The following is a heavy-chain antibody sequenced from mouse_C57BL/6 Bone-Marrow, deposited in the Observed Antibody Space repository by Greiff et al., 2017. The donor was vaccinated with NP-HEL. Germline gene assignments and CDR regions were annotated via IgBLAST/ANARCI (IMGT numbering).Heavy chain of an antibody. V-gene: IGHV1-69*01. CDR2: IDPSDSYT. Sequence: QVQLQQPGAELVMPGASVKLSCKASGYTFTSYWMHWVKQRPGQGLEWIGEIDPSDSYTKYNQKFKGKSTLTVDKSSSPAYMQLSSLTSEDSAVYYCAREGLRRGSYWYFDVWGTGTTVTVSS. D-gene: IGHD2-2*01. CDR1: GYTFTSYW. J-gene: IGHJ1*03. CDR3: AREGLRRGSYWYFDV.